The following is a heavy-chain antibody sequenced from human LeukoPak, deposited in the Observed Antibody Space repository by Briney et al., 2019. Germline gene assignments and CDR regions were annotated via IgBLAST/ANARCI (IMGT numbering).Heavy chain of an antibody. Sequence: ASVKVSCKASGGTFSSYAISWVRQAPGQGLEWMGGIIPIFGTANYAQKFQGRVTITADESTSTAYMELSSLRSEDTAVYHCAIGYCSSTSCYNQGYWGQGTLVTVS. CDR3: AIGYCSSTSCYNQGY. D-gene: IGHD2-2*02. CDR2: IIPIFGTA. V-gene: IGHV1-69*01. CDR1: GGTFSSYA. J-gene: IGHJ4*02.